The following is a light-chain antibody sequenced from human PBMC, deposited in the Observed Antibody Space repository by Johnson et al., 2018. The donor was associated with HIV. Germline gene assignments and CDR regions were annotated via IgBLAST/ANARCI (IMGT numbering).Light chain of an antibody. Sequence: QSVLTQPPSVSAAPGQRVTISCSGSSSNIGNDSVSWYQQLPGTAPELLIYENNKRPSGIPDRFSGSKSGTSATLGITGLQTGDEADYYCGTWDTSLSVYVFGTGTKVTVL. CDR3: GTWDTSLSVYV. J-gene: IGLJ1*01. CDR2: ENN. CDR1: SSNIGNDS. V-gene: IGLV1-51*02.